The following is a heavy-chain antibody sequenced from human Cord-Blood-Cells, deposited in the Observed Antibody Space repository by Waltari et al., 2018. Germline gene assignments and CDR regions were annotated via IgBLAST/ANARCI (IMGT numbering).Heavy chain of an antibody. CDR2: INHSGST. CDR1: GGSFSGYY. D-gene: IGHD6-13*01. CDR3: ARGSSSFDY. J-gene: IGHJ4*02. V-gene: IGHV4-34*01. Sequence: QVQLQQWGAGLLKPSETLSLTCAVHGGSFSGYYWSWIRQPPGKGLEWIGEINHSGSTNYNPSLKSRVTISVDTSKNQFSLKLSSVTAADTAVYYCARGSSSFDYWGQGTLVTVSS.